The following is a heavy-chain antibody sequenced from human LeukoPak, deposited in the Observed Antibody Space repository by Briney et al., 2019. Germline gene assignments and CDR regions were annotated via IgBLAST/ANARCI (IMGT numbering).Heavy chain of an antibody. Sequence: PSETLSLTCTVSGGSISRGDYYWSWIRQSPGKGLEWIGYIYYSGSTYYNPSLKSRVTISVDTSKNQFSLKLSSVTAADTAVYYCAREVLREGAFDIWGQGTMVTVSS. D-gene: IGHD2/OR15-2a*01. CDR2: IYYSGST. CDR3: AREVLREGAFDI. V-gene: IGHV4-30-4*01. CDR1: GGSISRGDYY. J-gene: IGHJ3*02.